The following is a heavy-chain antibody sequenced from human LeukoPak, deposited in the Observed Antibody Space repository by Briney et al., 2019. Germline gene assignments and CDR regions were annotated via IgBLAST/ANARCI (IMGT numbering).Heavy chain of an antibody. J-gene: IGHJ4*02. CDR3: ARGHDTTGYLAY. V-gene: IGHV7-4-1*02. CDR1: GYTFSTFP. D-gene: IGHD3-22*01. CDR2: INTSSGNP. Sequence: GASVKVSCKPSGYTFSTFPLNWLRQAPGQWLEWMGGINTSSGNPTYAQGFTGQFVFSQDTSVTTAYLQISSLKADDTAVYYCARGHDTTGYLAYWGQGTLATVSS.